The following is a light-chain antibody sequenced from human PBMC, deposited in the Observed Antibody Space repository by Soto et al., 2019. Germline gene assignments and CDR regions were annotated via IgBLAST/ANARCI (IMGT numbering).Light chain of an antibody. CDR2: GAS. J-gene: IGKJ5*01. Sequence: EIVMTQSPATLSVSPGARVTLSCRASQSVSNNLAWYQQKPGQAPRLLIYGASTRAIGTPVRFSGSGSGTEFTLTISRLEPEDFAVYYCQQYGSSPSFGQGTRLEIK. CDR1: QSVSNN. V-gene: IGKV3-15*01. CDR3: QQYGSSPS.